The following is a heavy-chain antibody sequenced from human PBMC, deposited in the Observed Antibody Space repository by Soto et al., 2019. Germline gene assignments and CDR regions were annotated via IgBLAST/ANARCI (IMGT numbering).Heavy chain of an antibody. Sequence: EVQLVESGGGLVQPGRSLRLSCSASGFTFDDYVMHWVRQPPGKGLEWVSRISWDSGSVAYADSVKGRFTISRDNAKNSLYLQMNSLRADDTALYYCTKDFTIFAVVGAFDLWGQGTMVTVSS. CDR1: GFTFDDYV. CDR3: TKDFTIFAVVGAFDL. D-gene: IGHD3-3*01. J-gene: IGHJ3*01. CDR2: ISWDSGSV. V-gene: IGHV3-9*01.